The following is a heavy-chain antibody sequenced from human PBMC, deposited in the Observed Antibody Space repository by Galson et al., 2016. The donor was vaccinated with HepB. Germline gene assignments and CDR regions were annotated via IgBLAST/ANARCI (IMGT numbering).Heavy chain of an antibody. CDR2: IFYGGTT. V-gene: IGHV3-53*01. J-gene: IGHJ6*03. CDR1: GFTVSSYY. Sequence: SPRLSCAASGFTVSSYYMSWVRQAPGKGLEWVSVIFYGGTTYYADSVEGRFTISRDDSMNTLYLQMNSLAAEDTAVYFCARTSYRECTGTRCVNFRYYYYYMDVWGKGTTVTVSS. CDR3: ARTSYRECTGTRCVNFRYYYYYMDV. D-gene: IGHD2-2*01.